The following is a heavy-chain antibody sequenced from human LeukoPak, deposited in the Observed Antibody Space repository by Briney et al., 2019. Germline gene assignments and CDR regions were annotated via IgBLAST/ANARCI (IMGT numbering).Heavy chain of an antibody. Sequence: GGSLRLSCTASGFTFGDYAMSWVRQAPGKGLEWVGFIRSKAYGGTTEYAASVKGRFTISRDDSKSIAYLQMNSLKTEDTAVYYCTRGITMVRGPIYYYYYMDVWGKGTTVTISS. CDR3: TRGITMVRGPIYYYYYMDV. CDR2: IRSKAYGGTT. D-gene: IGHD3-10*01. CDR1: GFTFGDYA. J-gene: IGHJ6*03. V-gene: IGHV3-49*04.